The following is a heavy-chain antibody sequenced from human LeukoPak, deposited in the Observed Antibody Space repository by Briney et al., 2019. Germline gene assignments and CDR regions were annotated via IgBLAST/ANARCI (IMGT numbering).Heavy chain of an antibody. CDR3: AGAGGPQYYYYYYMDV. CDR2: IYYSGST. V-gene: IGHV4-59*01. Sequence: PSETLSLTCTVSGGSISSYYWSWIRQPPGKGLEWIGYIYYSGSTNYNPSLKSRVTISVDTSKNQFSLKLSSVTAADTAVYYCAGAGGPQYYYYYYMDVWGKGTTVTVPS. J-gene: IGHJ6*03. CDR1: GGSISSYY.